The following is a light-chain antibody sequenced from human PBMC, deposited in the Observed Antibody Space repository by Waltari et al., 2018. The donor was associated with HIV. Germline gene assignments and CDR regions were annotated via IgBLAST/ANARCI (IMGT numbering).Light chain of an antibody. CDR2: EGN. Sequence: LIIYEGNKRPSGVSNRFSGIKSDNTSSLTISGLRAEDEADYYCSSYAGATTRLFGRGTKLTVL. CDR3: SSYAGATTRL. J-gene: IGLJ2*01. V-gene: IGLV2-23*01.